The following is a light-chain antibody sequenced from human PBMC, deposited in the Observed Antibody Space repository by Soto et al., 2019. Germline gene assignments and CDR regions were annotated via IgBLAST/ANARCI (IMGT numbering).Light chain of an antibody. V-gene: IGKV1-6*01. CDR1: QCIRND. CDR3: LQDYNYPRT. Sequence: AIQLTHSPASRSASVGERVTITCLASQCIRNDLGWYQQKPGKAPKLLIYAASSLQSGVPSRFSGSGSGTDFTLTISSLQPEDFATYYCLQDYNYPRTFGQGTKVDIK. CDR2: AAS. J-gene: IGKJ1*01.